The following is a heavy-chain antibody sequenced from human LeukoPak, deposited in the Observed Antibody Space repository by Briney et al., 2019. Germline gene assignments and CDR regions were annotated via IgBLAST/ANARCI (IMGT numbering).Heavy chain of an antibody. D-gene: IGHD1-26*01. J-gene: IGHJ4*02. V-gene: IGHV1-18*01. CDR2: ISTYNGNT. Sequence: GASVKLSCKTSGFTFTSYGISWVRQAPGQGLEWMGWISTYNGNTNYAQKLQGRVTMTTDTSTSTAYMELRSLRSDDTAVYYCARDSGSYWRLSDYWGQGTLVTVSS. CDR3: ARDSGSYWRLSDY. CDR1: GFTFTSYG.